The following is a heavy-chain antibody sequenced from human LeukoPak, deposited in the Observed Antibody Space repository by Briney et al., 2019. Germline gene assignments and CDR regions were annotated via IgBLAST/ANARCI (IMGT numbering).Heavy chain of an antibody. V-gene: IGHV4-34*01. J-gene: IGHJ4*02. CDR2: INHSGST. CDR3: ARGSITIFGVVTNPFDY. Sequence: SETLSLTCAVYGGSFSGYYWSWIRQPPGKGLEWIGEINHSGSTNYNPSLKSRVTISVDTSKNQFFLKLSSVTAADTAVYYCARGSITIFGVVTNPFDYWGQGTLVTVSS. CDR1: GGSFSGYY. D-gene: IGHD3-3*01.